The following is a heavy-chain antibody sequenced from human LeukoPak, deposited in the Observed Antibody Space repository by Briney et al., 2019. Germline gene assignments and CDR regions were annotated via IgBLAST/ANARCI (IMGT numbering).Heavy chain of an antibody. CDR1: GFTFSSYA. J-gene: IGHJ6*02. CDR3: AKDTMATTSYYYYGMDV. V-gene: IGHV3-30-3*01. D-gene: IGHD5-24*01. CDR2: ISYDGSNK. Sequence: GRSLRLSCAASGFTFSSYAMHWVRQAPGKGLEWVAVISYDGSNKYYADSVKGRFTISRDNSKNTLYLQMNSLRAEDTAVYYCAKDTMATTSYYYYGMDVWGQGTTVTVSS.